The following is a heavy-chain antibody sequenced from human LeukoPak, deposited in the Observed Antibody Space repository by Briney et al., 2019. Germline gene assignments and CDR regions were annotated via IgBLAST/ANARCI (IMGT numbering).Heavy chain of an antibody. J-gene: IGHJ4*02. D-gene: IGHD7-27*01. V-gene: IGHV3-7*05. CDR1: GFTFRSYG. CDR2: IKQDGSET. CDR3: ARFSGLGSNWGRDY. Sequence: GGSLRLSCAASGFTFRSYGMHWVRQAPGKGLEWVANIKQDGSETHYVDSVKGRFTISRDNSKNSLFLQMNSLRAEDTAVYYCARFSGLGSNWGRDYWGQGTLATVSS.